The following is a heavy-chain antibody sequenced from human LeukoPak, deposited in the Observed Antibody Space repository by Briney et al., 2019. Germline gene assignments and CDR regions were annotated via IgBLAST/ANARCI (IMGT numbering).Heavy chain of an antibody. D-gene: IGHD6-13*01. CDR1: GFTFSTYG. V-gene: IGHV3-30*18. J-gene: IGHJ6*02. Sequence: PGRSLRLSCAASGFTFSTYGMHWVRQAPGKGLEWVAVISYDGSNKYYADSVKGRFTISRDNSKNTLYLQMNSQRAEDTAVYYCAKRKSNSWYNLVGMDVWGQGTTVTVSS. CDR3: AKRKSNSWYNLVGMDV. CDR2: ISYDGSNK.